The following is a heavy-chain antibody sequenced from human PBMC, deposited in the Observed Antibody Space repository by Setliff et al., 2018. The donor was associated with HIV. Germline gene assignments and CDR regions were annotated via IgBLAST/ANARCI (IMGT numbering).Heavy chain of an antibody. V-gene: IGHV4-39*07. CDR3: ARLEKLDDISYFDY. CDR2: VFHSGST. CDR1: GDSISTNTYYY. J-gene: IGHJ4*02. Sequence: SETLSLTCDVSGDSISTNTYYYWGWIRQPPGKGLEWIGNVFHSGSTYYNPSLKSRITMSVGTSQNQVSLKLSSVTAADTAVYFCARLEKLDDISYFDYWGQGTLVTVSS. D-gene: IGHD3-3*02.